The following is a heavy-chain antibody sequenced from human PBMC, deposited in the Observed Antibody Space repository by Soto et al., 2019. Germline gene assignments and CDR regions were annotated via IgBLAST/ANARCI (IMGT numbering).Heavy chain of an antibody. CDR1: GFSFSTYS. Sequence: GGSLRLSCEASGFSFSTYSMHWVRQAPGKGLEWVSSIGRRSDIYYADSVKGRFTISRDNAKNSVSLQMSSLRDEDTAVYYCAREETAWPLAYGLDVWGQGTTVTVSS. J-gene: IGHJ6*02. V-gene: IGHV3-21*01. CDR2: IGRRSDI. CDR3: AREETAWPLAYGLDV. D-gene: IGHD2-21*02.